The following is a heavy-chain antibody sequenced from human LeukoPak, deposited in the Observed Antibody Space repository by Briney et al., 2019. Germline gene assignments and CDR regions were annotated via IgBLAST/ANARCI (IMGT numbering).Heavy chain of an antibody. J-gene: IGHJ4*02. CDR2: IYSGGST. CDR3: AREYCSSSRCHGDYYFDY. Sequence: GGSLRHSCAASGFTVSSNYMNWVRQAPGKGLEWVSTIYSGGSTYYADSVKGRFTISRDNSKNTLYLQMSSLRAEDTAVYYCAREYCSSSRCHGDYYFDYWGQGTLVTVSS. D-gene: IGHD2-2*01. CDR1: GFTVSSNY. V-gene: IGHV3-53*01.